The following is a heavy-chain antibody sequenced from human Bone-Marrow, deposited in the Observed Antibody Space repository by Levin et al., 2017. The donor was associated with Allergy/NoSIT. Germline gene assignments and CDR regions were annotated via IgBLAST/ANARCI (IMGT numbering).Heavy chain of an antibody. CDR3: ARTMTTATRAWFDP. CDR2: INVDGSIT. D-gene: IGHD3-22*01. V-gene: IGHV3-74*01. J-gene: IGHJ5*02. Sequence: GGSLRLSCTASGLTFNNYWMHWVRQAPGKGLVWVSRINVDGSITHYADSVKGRFAISRDNAKNTLYLQMNSLRVEDTAVYYCARTMTTATRAWFDPWGQGTLVTVSS. CDR1: GLTFNNYW.